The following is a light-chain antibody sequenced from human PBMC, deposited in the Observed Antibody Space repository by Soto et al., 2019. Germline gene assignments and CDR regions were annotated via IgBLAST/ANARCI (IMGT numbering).Light chain of an antibody. CDR3: QKHGSSPTWT. CDR1: QIVSSNY. V-gene: IGKV3-20*01. J-gene: IGKJ1*01. CDR2: GAS. Sequence: ESALTHAPVTLSLSPVERGILSCLASQIVSSNYLAWYQKKPGQAPRLLIYGASNRATGIPARFSGSGSGTDFTLTISSLEPQDSAEYYCQKHGSSPTWTGGQG.